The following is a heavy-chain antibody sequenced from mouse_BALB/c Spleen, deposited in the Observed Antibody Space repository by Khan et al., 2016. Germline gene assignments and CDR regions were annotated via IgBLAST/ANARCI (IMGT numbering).Heavy chain of an antibody. D-gene: IGHD2-1*01. Sequence: EVQLQESGPGLVKPSQSLSLTCTVTGYSITSDYAWNWIRQFPGNKLEWMGYISYSGSTSYNPSLKSRISITRDTSKNQFFLQLNSVTTEDTATYYCASRGNYYFDYWGQGTTLTVSS. J-gene: IGHJ2*01. V-gene: IGHV3-2*02. CDR2: ISYSGST. CDR3: ASRGNYYFDY. CDR1: GYSITSDYA.